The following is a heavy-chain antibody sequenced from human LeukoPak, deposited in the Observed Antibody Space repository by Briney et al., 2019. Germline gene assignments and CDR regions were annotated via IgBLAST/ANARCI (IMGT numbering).Heavy chain of an antibody. Sequence: GGSLRLSCAASGFTFSSYGMSWVRQAPGKGLEWVSAISGSGGSTYYADSVKGRFTISRDNSKNTLYLQMNSLRAEDTAVYYCARLPKGVTFGFDYWGQGTLVTVSS. CDR2: ISGSGGST. CDR3: ARLPKGVTFGFDY. CDR1: GFTFSSYG. J-gene: IGHJ4*02. D-gene: IGHD3-10*01. V-gene: IGHV3-23*01.